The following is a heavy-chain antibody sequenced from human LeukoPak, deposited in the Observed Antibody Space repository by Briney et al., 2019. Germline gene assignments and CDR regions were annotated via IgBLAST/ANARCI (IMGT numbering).Heavy chain of an antibody. CDR2: ISAYNGNT. V-gene: IGHV1-18*01. Sequence: ASVKVSCKASGYTFTSYGISWVRQAPGQGLEWMGWISAYNGNTNYAQKLQGRVTMTTDTSTSTAYMELRSLRSDDTAVYYCAKNYYYYYYMDVWGQGTMVTVSS. CDR1: GYTFTSYG. J-gene: IGHJ6*03. CDR3: AKNYYYYYYMDV.